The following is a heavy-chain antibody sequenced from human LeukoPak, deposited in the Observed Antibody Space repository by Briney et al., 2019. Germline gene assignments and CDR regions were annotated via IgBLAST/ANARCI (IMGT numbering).Heavy chain of an antibody. CDR2: MNPNSGNT. Sequence: ASVKVSCKASGYTFTSYDINWVRQATGQGLEWMGWMNPNSGNTGYAQKFQGRVTMTRNTSISTAYMELSSLRSEDTAVYYCARVPAGKGVTTADYWGQGTLVTVSS. CDR1: GYTFTSYD. CDR3: ARVPAGKGVTTADY. D-gene: IGHD3-3*01. J-gene: IGHJ4*02. V-gene: IGHV1-8*01.